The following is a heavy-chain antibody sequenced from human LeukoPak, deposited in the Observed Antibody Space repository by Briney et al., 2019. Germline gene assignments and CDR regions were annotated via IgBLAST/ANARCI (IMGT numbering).Heavy chain of an antibody. J-gene: IGHJ4*02. V-gene: IGHV4-34*01. CDR2: IYHSGST. D-gene: IGHD3-10*01. CDR3: ARGRKPNYYGSGSYGY. Sequence: SETLSLTCAVYGGSFSGDYWSWIRQPPGKGLEWIGEIYHSGSTNYNPSLKSRVTISVDTSKNQFSLKLSSVPAADTAVYYCARGRKPNYYGSGSYGYWGQGTLVTVSS. CDR1: GGSFSGDY.